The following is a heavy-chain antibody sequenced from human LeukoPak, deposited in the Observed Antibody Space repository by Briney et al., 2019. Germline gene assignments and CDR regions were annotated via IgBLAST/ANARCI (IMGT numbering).Heavy chain of an antibody. V-gene: IGHV1-2*02. CDR2: INPNSGDS. D-gene: IGHD3-22*01. CDR1: GYPFTGYY. CDR3: ARQFGYGYSFDI. Sequence: ASVKVSCKASGYPFTGYYLHWVRQAPGQGLEWMGWINPNSGDSNYAQKFQDRVTMTRDTSIRTAYMELSRLRSDDTAVYYCARQFGYGYSFDIWGQGKTVTVSS. J-gene: IGHJ3*02.